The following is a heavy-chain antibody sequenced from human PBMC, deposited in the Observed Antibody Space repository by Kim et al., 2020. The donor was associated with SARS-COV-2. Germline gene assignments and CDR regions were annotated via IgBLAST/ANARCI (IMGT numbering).Heavy chain of an antibody. J-gene: IGHJ6*03. CDR3: ARGEAAAEYYYYYYIDV. D-gene: IGHD2-2*01. CDR2: IYYSGST. V-gene: IGHV4-59*01. CDR1: GGSISSYY. Sequence: SETLSLTCTVSGGSISSYYWSWIRQPPGKGLEWIGYIYYSGSTNYNPSLKSRVTISVDTSKNQFSLKLSSVTAADTAVYYCARGEAAAEYYYYYYIDVWGKGTTVTVSS.